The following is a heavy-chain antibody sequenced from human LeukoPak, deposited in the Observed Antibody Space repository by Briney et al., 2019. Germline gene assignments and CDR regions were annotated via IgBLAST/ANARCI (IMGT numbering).Heavy chain of an antibody. V-gene: IGHV4-34*01. D-gene: IGHD5-12*01. J-gene: IGHJ5*02. CDR1: GGSFSDYY. CDR3: TRGARTPSGYGSRTAGRANWFDP. CDR2: INHSGST. Sequence: SETLSLTCAVYGGSFSDYYWSWICQPPGKGLEWIGEINHSGSTNYNPSLKSRVTISIDTSKNQFSLKLSSVTAADTAVFYCTRGARTPSGYGSRTAGRANWFDPWGQGTLVTVSS.